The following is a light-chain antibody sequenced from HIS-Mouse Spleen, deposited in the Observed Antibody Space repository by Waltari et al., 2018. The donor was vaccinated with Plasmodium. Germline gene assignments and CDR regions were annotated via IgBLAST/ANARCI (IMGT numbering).Light chain of an antibody. CDR2: AAS. V-gene: IGKV1-8*01. J-gene: IGKJ4*01. CDR1: QGISSY. CDR3: QQYYSYPLT. Sequence: ANRMTQSQSSFSASTGDKVTITCRSSQGISSYLAWYQQKPGKAPKLLINAASTLQRGVPSRFSGSGSGTDFTLTISCLQSEDFATYYCQQYYSYPLTFGGGTKVEIK.